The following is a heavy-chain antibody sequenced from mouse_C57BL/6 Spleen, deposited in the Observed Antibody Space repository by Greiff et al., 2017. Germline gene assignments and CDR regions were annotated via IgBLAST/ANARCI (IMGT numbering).Heavy chain of an antibody. Sequence: VHLVESEGGLVQPGSSMKLSCTASGFTFSDYYMAWVRQVPEKGLEWVANINYDGSSTYYLDSLKSRFIISRDNAKNILYLQMSSLKSEDTATYYCARDVNYGSSHWYFDVWGTGTTVTVSS. CDR1: GFTFSDYY. D-gene: IGHD1-1*01. CDR2: INYDGSST. V-gene: IGHV5-16*01. J-gene: IGHJ1*03. CDR3: ARDVNYGSSHWYFDV.